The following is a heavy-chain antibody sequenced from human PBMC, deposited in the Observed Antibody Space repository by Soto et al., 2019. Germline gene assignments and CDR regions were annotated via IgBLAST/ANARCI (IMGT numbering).Heavy chain of an antibody. V-gene: IGHV6-1*01. CDR2: TYYRSKWYN. J-gene: IGHJ6*02. D-gene: IGHD3-10*01. Sequence: PSQTLSLTCVISGDSVSSNSAAWNWIRQSPSRGLEWLGRTYYRSKWYNDYAVSVKSRITINPDTSKNQFSLQLNSVTPEDTAVYYCARAGRGAEGYYYYYGMDVWGQGTTVTVSS. CDR1: GDSVSSNSAA. CDR3: ARAGRGAEGYYYYYGMDV.